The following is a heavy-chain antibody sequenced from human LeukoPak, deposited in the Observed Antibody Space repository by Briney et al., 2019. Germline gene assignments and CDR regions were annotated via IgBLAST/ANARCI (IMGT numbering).Heavy chain of an antibody. Sequence: GASVKVSCKASGYTFTSYYMHWVRHAPGQGLEWMGIINPSGGSASYAQKFQGRVTITADKSTSKAYMELSSLRSEDTAVYYCARGRTDFWSGYYYYYMDVWGKGTTVTVSS. CDR3: ARGRTDFWSGYYYYYMDV. D-gene: IGHD3-3*01. CDR1: GYTFTSYY. V-gene: IGHV1-46*01. J-gene: IGHJ6*03. CDR2: INPSGGSA.